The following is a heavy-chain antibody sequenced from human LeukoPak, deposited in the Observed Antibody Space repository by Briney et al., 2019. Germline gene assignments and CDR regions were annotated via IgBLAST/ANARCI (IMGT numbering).Heavy chain of an antibody. Sequence: PGGSLRLXCAASGFTVSSNYMSWVRQAPGKGLEWVSVIYSGGSTYYADSVKGRFTISRDNSKNTLYLQMNSLRAEDTAVYYCARVRGAERAYYYYYMDVWGKGTTVTVSS. CDR3: ARVRGAERAYYYYYMDV. CDR1: GFTVSSNY. J-gene: IGHJ6*03. V-gene: IGHV3-53*01. D-gene: IGHD1-26*01. CDR2: IYSGGST.